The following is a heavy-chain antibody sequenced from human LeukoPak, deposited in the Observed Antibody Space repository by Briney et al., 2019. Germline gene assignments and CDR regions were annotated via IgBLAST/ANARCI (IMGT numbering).Heavy chain of an antibody. CDR2: IHYTGST. Sequence: SETLSLTCTVSGGSISSYYWSWTRQSPGKGLECIGYIHYTGSTNYNPSLKSRVTISVETSKNQFSLKLKSVTAADTAVYYCARGGYYGSGNDFRFDPWGQGTLVTVSS. J-gene: IGHJ5*02. V-gene: IGHV4-59*01. D-gene: IGHD3-10*01. CDR1: GGSISSYY. CDR3: ARGGYYGSGNDFRFDP.